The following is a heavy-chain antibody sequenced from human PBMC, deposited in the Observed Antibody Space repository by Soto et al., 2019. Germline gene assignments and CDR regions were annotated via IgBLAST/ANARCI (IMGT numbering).Heavy chain of an antibody. CDR2: IYYSGST. J-gene: IGHJ4*02. D-gene: IGHD5-18*01. Sequence: SETLSLTCTVSGGSVSSGSYYWSWIRQPPGKGLEWIGYIYYSGSTNYNPSLKSRVTISVDTSKNQFSLKLSSVTAADTAVYYCASVNVDTAMVDWGQGTLVTVSS. V-gene: IGHV4-61*01. CDR3: ASVNVDTAMVD. CDR1: GGSVSSGSYY.